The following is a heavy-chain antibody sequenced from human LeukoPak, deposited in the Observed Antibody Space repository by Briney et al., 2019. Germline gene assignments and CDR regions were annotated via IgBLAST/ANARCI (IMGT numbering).Heavy chain of an antibody. Sequence: SETLSLTCSVSGASISSYYWSWIRQPAGKGLEWIGRIYTSGNTNYNPSLKSRVTMSVDTSNNQFSLKLTSVTAADTAVYYCARSGQWLLQGWFDPWGQGTLVTVSS. CDR2: IYTSGNT. CDR3: ARSGQWLLQGWFDP. V-gene: IGHV4-4*07. D-gene: IGHD6-19*01. J-gene: IGHJ5*02. CDR1: GASISSYY.